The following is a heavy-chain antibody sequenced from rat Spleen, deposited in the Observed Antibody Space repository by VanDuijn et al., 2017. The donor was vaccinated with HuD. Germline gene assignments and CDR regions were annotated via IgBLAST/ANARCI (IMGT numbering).Heavy chain of an antibody. CDR1: GFTFSNYG. CDR3: ARQATTVPSYFDY. D-gene: IGHD1-1*01. V-gene: IGHV5-29*01. Sequence: EVFLVESGGGLVQPGRSLKLSCAASGFTFSNYGMAWVRQAPTKGLEWVATISYDDSSTYYRASVKVRFTISRDDAKSTLYLQVDSLRSEDTTTYYCARQATTVPSYFDYWGQGVMVTVSS. J-gene: IGHJ2*01. CDR2: ISYDDSST.